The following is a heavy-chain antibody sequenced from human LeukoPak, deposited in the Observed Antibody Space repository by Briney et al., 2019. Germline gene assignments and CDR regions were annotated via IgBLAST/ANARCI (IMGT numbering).Heavy chain of an antibody. CDR3: AKDAKIAAAGYYFDY. CDR1: GFTFSAYA. CDR2: ISNDGGDK. J-gene: IGHJ4*02. Sequence: GGSLRLSCAASGFTFSAYAMTWVRQAAGKGLQWVAVISNDGGDKKFADSVKGRFTISRDNSKNTLYLQMNSLRADDTALYYCAKDAKIAAAGYYFDYWGQGTPVTVSS. D-gene: IGHD6-13*01. V-gene: IGHV3-30*18.